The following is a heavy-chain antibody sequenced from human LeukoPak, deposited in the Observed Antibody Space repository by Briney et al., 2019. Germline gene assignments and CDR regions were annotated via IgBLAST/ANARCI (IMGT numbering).Heavy chain of an antibody. CDR2: ISAYNGNT. Sequence: ASVKVSCKASGYTFTRYVISWVRQAPGQGLEWMGWISAYNGNTNYAQKLQGRVTMTTNTSTSTAYMELRSLRSDDTAVYYCARDSVAVAFGGNWFDPWGQGTLVTVSS. CDR1: GYTFTRYV. CDR3: ARDSVAVAFGGNWFDP. V-gene: IGHV1-18*01. D-gene: IGHD3-16*01. J-gene: IGHJ5*02.